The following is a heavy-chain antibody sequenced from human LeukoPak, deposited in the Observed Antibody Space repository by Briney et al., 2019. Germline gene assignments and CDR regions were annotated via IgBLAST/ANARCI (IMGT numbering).Heavy chain of an antibody. CDR3: ARDPTTVVTLPYYFDF. D-gene: IGHD4-23*01. J-gene: IGHJ4*02. CDR2: INHSGRT. CDR1: GGSFFGSH. V-gene: IGHV4-34*01. Sequence: SETLSLTCAVSGGSFFGSHWNWIRQSPEKGLEWIGEINHSGRTNYNPPLKSRVTISVDTSKSQFSLKLTPVTAADTAVYYCARDPTTVVTLPYYFDFWGQGTLVTVSA.